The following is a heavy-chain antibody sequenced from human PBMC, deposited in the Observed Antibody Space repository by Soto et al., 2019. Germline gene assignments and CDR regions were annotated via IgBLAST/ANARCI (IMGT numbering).Heavy chain of an antibody. Sequence: SETLSLTCAVYGGSFSGYYWRWIRQPPGKGLEWIGAINHSGRTNYNPSLKSRVTISVDTSKNQFSLKLSSVTAADTAVYYCARSGKGYTATPIGYYYYYGMDVWGQGTTVTVSS. J-gene: IGHJ6*02. V-gene: IGHV4-34*01. CDR1: GGSFSGYY. D-gene: IGHD5-18*01. CDR3: ARSGKGYTATPIGYYYYYGMDV. CDR2: INHSGRT.